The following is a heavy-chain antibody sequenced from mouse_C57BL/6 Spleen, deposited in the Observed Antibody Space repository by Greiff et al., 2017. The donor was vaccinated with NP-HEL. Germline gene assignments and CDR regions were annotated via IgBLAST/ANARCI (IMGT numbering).Heavy chain of an antibody. CDR1: GISITTGNYR. CDR2: IYYSGTI. Sequence: EVKLEESGPGLVKPSQTVFLTCTVTGISITTGNYRWSWIRQFPGNKLEWIGYIYYSGTITYNPSLTSRTTITRDTPKNQFFLEMNSLTAEDTATYYCARHYYGSSGAMDYWGQGTSVTVSS. CDR3: ARHYYGSSGAMDY. V-gene: IGHV3-5*01. J-gene: IGHJ4*01. D-gene: IGHD1-1*01.